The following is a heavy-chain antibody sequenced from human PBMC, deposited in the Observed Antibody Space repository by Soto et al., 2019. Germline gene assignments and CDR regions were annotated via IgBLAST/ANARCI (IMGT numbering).Heavy chain of an antibody. Sequence: QVQLVESGGGVVQPGRSLRLSCAASGFIFSSYAMHWVRQAPGKGLEWVAVISYDGSNKYYADSVKGRFTISRDNSKNTLYLQMNSLRAEDTAVYYCARDVESGSSQYYYYYYGMDVWGQGTTVTVSS. J-gene: IGHJ6*02. V-gene: IGHV3-30-3*01. CDR3: ARDVESGSSQYYYYYYGMDV. D-gene: IGHD1-26*01. CDR2: ISYDGSNK. CDR1: GFIFSSYA.